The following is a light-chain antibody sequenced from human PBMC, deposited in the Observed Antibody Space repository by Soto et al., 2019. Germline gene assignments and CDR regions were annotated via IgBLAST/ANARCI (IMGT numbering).Light chain of an antibody. CDR1: QSVSGY. CDR2: DTS. J-gene: IGKJ2*01. V-gene: IGKV3-11*01. CDR3: QRRSNWQDT. Sequence: ELVLTQSPATLSLSPGERATLSCRASQSVSGYSAWYQQKPGQAPRLLIYDTSNRATGIPAWFSGSGSGTDFILTISGLERDDFAVYYCQRRSNWQDTFGLGTSLEIK.